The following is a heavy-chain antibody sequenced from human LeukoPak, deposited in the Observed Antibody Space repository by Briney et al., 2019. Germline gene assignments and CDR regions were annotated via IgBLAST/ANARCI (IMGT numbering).Heavy chain of an antibody. CDR1: GFTFSNFA. CDR3: AKDGGKAVAGTFDY. D-gene: IGHD6-19*01. Sequence: QSGGSLRLSCAASGFTFSNFAMHWVRQAPGKGLEHVAVVSSDGSTKYYPDSVRGRFIISRDNFKSTVYLQMNSLRIDDTAVYHCAKDGGKAVAGTFDYWGQGTLVTVSS. CDR2: VSSDGSTK. V-gene: IGHV3-30*04. J-gene: IGHJ4*02.